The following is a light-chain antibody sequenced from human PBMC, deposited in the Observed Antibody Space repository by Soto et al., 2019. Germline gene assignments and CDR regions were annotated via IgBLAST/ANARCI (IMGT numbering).Light chain of an antibody. CDR1: QSLSTN. V-gene: IGKV3-15*01. CDR2: GAS. J-gene: IGKJ1*01. Sequence: IVMTQSPATLSVSPGERATLSCRASQSLSTNVAWYQQKPGQAPRLLIYGASTRATGIPARFSGSGSGTEFTLTISSLLSEDFAVYYCQQYDNWPPWTFGQGTKVDIK. CDR3: QQYDNWPPWT.